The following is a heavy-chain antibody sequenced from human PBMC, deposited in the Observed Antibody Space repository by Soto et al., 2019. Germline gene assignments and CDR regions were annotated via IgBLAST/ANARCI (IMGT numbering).Heavy chain of an antibody. CDR2: IYYSGSA. J-gene: IGHJ6*02. CDR3: ARGVGFAYYCCLMDL. V-gene: IGHV4-61*01. CDR1: GDSVTSVSDF. D-gene: IGHD3-10*01. Sequence: SETLSLTCTVSGDSVTSVSDFWSWIRQPPGKGLEWIGYIYYSGSADYNPSLESRVTISIDTSKNQFSLKLTSVTAADTAVYYCARGVGFAYYCCLMDLWGQGTTVTVSS.